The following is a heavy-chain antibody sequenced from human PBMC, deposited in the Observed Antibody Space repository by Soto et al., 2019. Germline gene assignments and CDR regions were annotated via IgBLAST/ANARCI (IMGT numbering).Heavy chain of an antibody. CDR2: IIPISGTT. CDR3: ARWGGLSCSGAVCFKKPFDY. V-gene: IGHV1-69*06. Sequence: QVQLVQSGAEVKRPESSMKVSCKPSGGTFNNYAINWVRQAPGQGLEWMGAIIPISGTTKYAQKFQGRVTITADKSTSTVYMDLSSLRSEDTAVYCCARWGGLSCSGAVCFKKPFDYWGQGTLVTVSS. CDR1: GGTFNNYA. J-gene: IGHJ4*02. D-gene: IGHD2-8*02.